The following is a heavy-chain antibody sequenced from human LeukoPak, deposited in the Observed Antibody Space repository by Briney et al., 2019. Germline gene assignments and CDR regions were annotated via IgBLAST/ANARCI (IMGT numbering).Heavy chain of an antibody. D-gene: IGHD5-12*01. V-gene: IGHV3-21*01. J-gene: IGHJ4*02. Sequence: GGSLRLSCAASGFTFSSHSMNWVRQAPGKGLEWVSSISSSSSYIYYADSVKGRFTTSRDNAKNSLYLQMNSLRAEDTAVYYCARIFPDIVATIDGDLFDYWGQGTLVTVSS. CDR1: GFTFSSHS. CDR3: ARIFPDIVATIDGDLFDY. CDR2: ISSSSSYI.